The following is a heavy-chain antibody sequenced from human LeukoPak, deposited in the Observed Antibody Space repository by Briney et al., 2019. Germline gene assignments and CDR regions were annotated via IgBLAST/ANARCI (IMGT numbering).Heavy chain of an antibody. V-gene: IGHV4-59*11. CDR3: ARRAGAYSHPYDY. J-gene: IGHJ4*02. Sequence: SETLSLTCIVSGGSLSTHYWSWIRQPPGKGLEWVGYIYYSGNNKYNTSLKSRVSISVDTSKNQFSLKLNSVTAADTAVYYCARRAGAYSHPYDYWGQGTLVTVSS. CDR1: GGSLSTHY. D-gene: IGHD4/OR15-4a*01. CDR2: IYYSGNN.